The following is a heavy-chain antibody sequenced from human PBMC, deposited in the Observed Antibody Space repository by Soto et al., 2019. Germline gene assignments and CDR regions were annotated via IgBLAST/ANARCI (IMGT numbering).Heavy chain of an antibody. D-gene: IGHD1-26*01. CDR2: ITYDGSHK. V-gene: IGHV3-30*18. CDR3: ANEVEGYWYFDL. Sequence: QVPLEESGGGVVQPGRSLRLSCAASGFTFSSHGMHWVRQAPGKGLECVAVITYDGSHKYYADSVKGRFTISRDNSQNMLYLQMNSLRPEDPAVYYCANEVEGYWYFDLWGRGTLVTVSS. J-gene: IGHJ2*01. CDR1: GFTFSSHG.